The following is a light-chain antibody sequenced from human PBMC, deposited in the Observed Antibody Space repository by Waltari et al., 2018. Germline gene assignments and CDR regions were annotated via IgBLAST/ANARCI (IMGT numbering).Light chain of an antibody. V-gene: IGLV1-40*01. J-gene: IGLJ2*01. CDR1: SSNIGAGYD. CDR3: QSYDSSLSGVV. Sequence: QSVLTQPPSVSGAPGQRVTISCTGSSSNIGAGYDVPWYQQLPGTAPNLLIYGNTDGPSGFPDRFSGSKSGTSASLAINGLQAEDEADYYCQSYDSSLSGVVFGGGTKLTVL. CDR2: GNT.